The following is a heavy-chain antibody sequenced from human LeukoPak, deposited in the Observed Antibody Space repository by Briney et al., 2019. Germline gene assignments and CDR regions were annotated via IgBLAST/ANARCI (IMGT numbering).Heavy chain of an antibody. D-gene: IGHD3-10*01. CDR2: IDFDGIIT. CDR3: ARGMFYYSSGRRQGAFDI. J-gene: IGHJ3*02. Sequence: GGSLRLSCAASGFTSSSYWMHWVRQAPGKGLMWVSRIDFDGIITTYADSVKGRFTISRDNAKNTLHLQMNSLRVEDTAVYYCARGMFYYSSGRRQGAFDIWGQGTMATVSS. V-gene: IGHV3-74*01. CDR1: GFTSSSYW.